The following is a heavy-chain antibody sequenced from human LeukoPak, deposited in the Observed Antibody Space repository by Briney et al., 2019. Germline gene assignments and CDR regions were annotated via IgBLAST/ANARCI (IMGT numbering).Heavy chain of an antibody. CDR3: AIRGYSSSFFDY. V-gene: IGHV4-31*03. CDR2: IHYSGST. CDR1: GGSISSGGYY. J-gene: IGHJ4*02. D-gene: IGHD6-13*01. Sequence: SQTLSLTCTVSGGSISSGGYYWSWIRQHPGKGLEWIGYIHYSGSTYYNPSLKSRVTISVDTSKNQFSLKLSSVTAADTAVYYCAIRGYSSSFFDYWGQGTLVTVSS.